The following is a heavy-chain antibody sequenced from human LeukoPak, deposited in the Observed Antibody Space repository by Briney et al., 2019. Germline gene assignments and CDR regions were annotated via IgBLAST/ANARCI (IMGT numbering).Heavy chain of an antibody. V-gene: IGHV3-23*01. CDR3: AREYLVQGPIPFITIDS. CDR2: LSTGAASP. CDR1: GFTFSSYT. Sequence: PGGSLRLPCAASGFTFSSYTMAWVRQAPGKGLEWVSALSTGAASPHYAGSVQGRFTISRDNSRNTLYLQMKNLRAEDTALYYCAREYLVQGPIPFITIDSWGQGTVVTVSS. D-gene: IGHD3-10*01. J-gene: IGHJ4*02.